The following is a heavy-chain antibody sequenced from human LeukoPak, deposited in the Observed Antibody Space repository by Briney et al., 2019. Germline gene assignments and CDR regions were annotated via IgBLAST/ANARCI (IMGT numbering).Heavy chain of an antibody. V-gene: IGHV4-59*01. CDR1: GGSISSYY. J-gene: IGHJ5*02. Sequence: SATLSLTCTVSGGSISSYYWSWIRQPPGKGLEWIGYIYYSGSTNYNPSLKSRVTISVDTSKNQFSLKLSSVTAADTAVYYCARGIFWFDPWGQGTLVTVSS. CDR2: IYYSGST. D-gene: IGHD2-15*01. CDR3: ARGIFWFDP.